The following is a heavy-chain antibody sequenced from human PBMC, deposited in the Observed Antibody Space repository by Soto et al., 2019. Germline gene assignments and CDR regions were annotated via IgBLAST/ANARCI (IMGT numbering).Heavy chain of an antibody. Sequence: XXSLRLSCAASGFTFSSYAMHWVRQAPGKGLEWVSAMGGSGGATDYADSVMGRFTISRDNSKNTLYLQMNSLRAEDTAVYYCAKVRLPGQLDFDCWGQGALVTVSS. J-gene: IGHJ4*02. V-gene: IGHV3-23*01. CDR2: MGGSGGAT. CDR3: AKVRLPGQLDFDC. CDR1: GFTFSSYA. D-gene: IGHD1-1*01.